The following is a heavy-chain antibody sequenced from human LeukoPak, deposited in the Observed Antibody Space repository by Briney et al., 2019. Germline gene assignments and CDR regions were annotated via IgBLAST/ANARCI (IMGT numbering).Heavy chain of an antibody. CDR3: AKMSRGAVGAHNWFDP. V-gene: IGHV3-48*01. J-gene: IGHJ5*02. D-gene: IGHD1-26*01. CDR1: GFTFSSYS. Sequence: GGSLRLSCAASGFTFSSYSMNWVRQAPGKGLEWVSYISSSSSTIYYADSVKGRFTISRDNSKNTLYLQMNSLRAEDTAVYYCAKMSRGAVGAHNWFDPWGQGTLVTVSS. CDR2: ISSSSSTI.